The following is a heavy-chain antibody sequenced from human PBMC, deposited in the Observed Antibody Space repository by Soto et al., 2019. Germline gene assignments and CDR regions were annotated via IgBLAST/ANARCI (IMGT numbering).Heavy chain of an antibody. Sequence: TLSLTCTVSGGSISSGGYYWSWIRQHPGKGLEWIGYIYYSGSTYYNPSLKSRVTISVDTSKNQFSLKLSSVTAADTAVYYCARDGAVAGTGAFDIWGQGTMVTVSS. CDR3: ARDGAVAGTGAFDI. CDR2: IYYSGST. V-gene: IGHV4-31*02. CDR1: GGSISSGGYY. D-gene: IGHD6-19*01. J-gene: IGHJ3*02.